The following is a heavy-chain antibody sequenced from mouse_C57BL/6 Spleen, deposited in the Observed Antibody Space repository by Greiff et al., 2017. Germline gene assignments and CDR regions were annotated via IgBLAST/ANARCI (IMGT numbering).Heavy chain of an antibody. V-gene: IGHV14-2*01. Sequence: VQLQQSGAELVKPGASVKLSCTASGFNIKDYYMHWVKQKPEQGLEWIGWIDPEDGETKYAPKFQGKATITADTSSNTDYLQLSSLTSEDTAVYYCAREGGSSYWYFDVWGTGTTVTVSS. CDR2: IDPEDGET. J-gene: IGHJ1*03. CDR3: AREGGSSYWYFDV. CDR1: GFNIKDYY. D-gene: IGHD1-1*01.